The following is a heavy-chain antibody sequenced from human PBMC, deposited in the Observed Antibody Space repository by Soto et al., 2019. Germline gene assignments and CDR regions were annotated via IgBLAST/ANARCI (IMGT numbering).Heavy chain of an antibody. V-gene: IGHV2-70*04. Sequence: ASGPTLVNPTPTLTLTCTFSGFSLTTVGMHVSWIRQPPGKALEWLARIDWDDDKWYSPSLKTRLTISKDTSKNRVVLTMTNMDPVDTATYYCARMTTTHSFAFWGQGTLVTVSS. CDR1: GFSLTTVGMH. CDR2: IDWDDDK. J-gene: IGHJ4*02. CDR3: ARMTTTHSFAF. D-gene: IGHD4-4*01.